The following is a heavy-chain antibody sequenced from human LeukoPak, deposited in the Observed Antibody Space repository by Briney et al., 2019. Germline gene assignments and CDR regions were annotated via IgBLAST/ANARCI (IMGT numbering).Heavy chain of an antibody. D-gene: IGHD3-22*01. V-gene: IGHV3-21*01. Sequence: GGSLRLSCAASGFTFSSYSMNWVRQAPGKGLEWVSSISSSSSYIYYADSVKGRFTISRDSAKNSLYLQMNSLRAEDTAVYYCARDSYYDSSGYPYWGQGTLVTVSS. CDR1: GFTFSSYS. J-gene: IGHJ4*02. CDR3: ARDSYYDSSGYPY. CDR2: ISSSSSYI.